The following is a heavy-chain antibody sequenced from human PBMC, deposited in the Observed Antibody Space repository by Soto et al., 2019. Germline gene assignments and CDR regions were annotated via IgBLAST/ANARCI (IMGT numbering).Heavy chain of an antibody. Sequence: AETLSLTCAVYVGSFSGYYWSWVRQPPGKGLEWIGEINHSGSTNYNPSLKSRVTISVDTSKNQFSLKLSSVTAADTAVYYCAREYSSGWYGSWFDPWGQGTLVTVSS. J-gene: IGHJ5*02. CDR1: VGSFSGYY. V-gene: IGHV4-34*01. CDR3: AREYSSGWYGSWFDP. CDR2: INHSGST. D-gene: IGHD6-19*01.